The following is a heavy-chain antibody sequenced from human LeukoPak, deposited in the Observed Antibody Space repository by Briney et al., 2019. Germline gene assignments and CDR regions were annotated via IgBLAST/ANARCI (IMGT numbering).Heavy chain of an antibody. D-gene: IGHD6-6*01. CDR2: ISGSGGSP. Sequence: PGGSLTLSYAASGLPFSSYAMNWLRQAPGKGLEWVSAISGSGGSPYYPGSVKGRFTNSRDNSKNTLYLQMNSLRAEDTAVYFCAKDSYSSSFTLHLSYWGQGTMVTVSS. J-gene: IGHJ4*02. CDR3: AKDSYSSSFTLHLSY. CDR1: GLPFSSYA. V-gene: IGHV3-23*01.